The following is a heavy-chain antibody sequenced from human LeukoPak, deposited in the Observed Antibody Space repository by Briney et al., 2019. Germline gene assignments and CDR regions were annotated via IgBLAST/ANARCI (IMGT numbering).Heavy chain of an antibody. CDR2: ISGTGGSI. V-gene: IGHV3-23*01. CDR3: ANAGQTLNIAVAGTAAY. CDR1: GFTFSSYA. D-gene: IGHD6-19*01. J-gene: IGHJ4*02. Sequence: GGSLRLSCAASGFTFSSYAMSWVRQAPGKGLEWVSDISGTGGSIDYADSVKGRFTSSRDNSKNTLYLQMKSLRAEDTAVYYCANAGQTLNIAVAGTAAYWGQGTLVTVSS.